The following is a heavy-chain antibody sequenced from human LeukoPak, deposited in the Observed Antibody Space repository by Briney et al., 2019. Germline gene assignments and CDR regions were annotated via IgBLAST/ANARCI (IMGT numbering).Heavy chain of an antibody. CDR2: ISYDGSNK. CDR1: GFTFSSYA. Sequence: GRSLRLSCAASGFTFSSYAMHWVRQAPGKGLEWVAVISYDGSNKYYADSVKGRFTISGDNSKNTLYLQMNSLRAEDTAVYYCAREDTAIDYWGQGTLVTVSS. V-gene: IGHV3-30-3*01. CDR3: AREDTAIDY. J-gene: IGHJ4*02. D-gene: IGHD5-18*01.